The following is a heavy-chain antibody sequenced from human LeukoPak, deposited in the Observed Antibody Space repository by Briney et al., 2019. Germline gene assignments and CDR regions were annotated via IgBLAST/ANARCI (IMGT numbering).Heavy chain of an antibody. CDR2: IDSDGTTA. V-gene: IGHV3-74*01. D-gene: IGHD4-11*01. J-gene: IGHJ4*02. CDR3: ARDYYYINYGLYY. CDR1: GFTFSNYW. Sequence: GGSLRLSCAATGFTFSNYWMHWVRQAPGKGLVWVSCIDSDGTTATYADSVKGRSTISRDNAKDTLYLQMNSLRAEDTAVYYCARDYYYINYGLYYWGQGTLVTVSS.